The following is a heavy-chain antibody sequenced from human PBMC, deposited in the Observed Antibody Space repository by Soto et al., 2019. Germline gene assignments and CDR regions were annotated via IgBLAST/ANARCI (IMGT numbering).Heavy chain of an antibody. V-gene: IGHV4-31*03. D-gene: IGHD3-10*01. Sequence: SETLSLTCTVSGGSISSGSYYWSWIRQHPGKGLEWIGYIYYSGSTYYNPSLKSRVTISVDTSKNQFSLKLTSVTAADTAVYYCARAPRRFRFGEPSNDYWGQGTLVTVSS. CDR1: GGSISSGSYY. CDR2: IYYSGST. CDR3: ARAPRRFRFGEPSNDY. J-gene: IGHJ4*02.